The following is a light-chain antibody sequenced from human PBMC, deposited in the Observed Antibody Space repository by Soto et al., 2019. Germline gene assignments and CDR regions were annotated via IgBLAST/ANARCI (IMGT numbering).Light chain of an antibody. CDR3: QQYGSSYT. CDR2: AAS. V-gene: IGKV3-20*01. J-gene: IGKJ2*01. CDR1: QNVGSNY. Sequence: EIVLTQSPGTLSLSPGERATLSCRAGQNVGSNYLAWHQQKPGQAPRLLIYAASSRATGIPDRFSGSGSGTDFTLTISRLEPEDFAVYYCQQYGSSYTFGQGTKLEIK.